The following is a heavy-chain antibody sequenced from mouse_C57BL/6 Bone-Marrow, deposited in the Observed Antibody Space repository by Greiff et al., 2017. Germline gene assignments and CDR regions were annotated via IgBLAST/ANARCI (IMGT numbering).Heavy chain of an antibody. Sequence: VQVVESGAELVRPGASVTLSCKASGYTFTDYEMHWVKQTPVHGLEWIGAIDPETGGTAYNQKFKGKAILTADKSSSTAYMELRSLTSEDSSVYYCTRWGGSSSDYWGQGTTLTVSS. CDR2: IDPETGGT. J-gene: IGHJ2*01. V-gene: IGHV1-15*01. D-gene: IGHD1-1*01. CDR3: TRWGGSSSDY. CDR1: GYTFTDYE.